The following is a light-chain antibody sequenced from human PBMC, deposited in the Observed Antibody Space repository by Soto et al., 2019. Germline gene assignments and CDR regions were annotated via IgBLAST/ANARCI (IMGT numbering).Light chain of an antibody. CDR1: QTIDSR. J-gene: IGKJ1*01. V-gene: IGKV1-5*03. Sequence: DIQMTQSPSPLSASVGDSVTLTSRASQTIDSRLAWYQQRPGKPPNLLIYKASTLASGVPSRFSGSGSGIEFTLTINSLQPDDFATYYCQQYHIYSGTFGQGTKVDIK. CDR2: KAS. CDR3: QQYHIYSGT.